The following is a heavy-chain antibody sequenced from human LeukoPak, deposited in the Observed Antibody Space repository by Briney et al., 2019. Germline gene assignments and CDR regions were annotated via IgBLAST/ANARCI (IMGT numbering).Heavy chain of an antibody. V-gene: IGHV3-64D*08. J-gene: IGHJ4*02. CDR1: GFTFSSYA. Sequence: PGGSLRLSCSASGFTFSSYAMHWVRQAPGKGLQYVSGISTSGGRTYYADSVKGRFTISRDNSKNTLYLQMSSLRPEDTAVYYCPLPTLGYWGQGTLVTVSS. CDR2: ISTSGGRT. CDR3: PLPTLGY. D-gene: IGHD2-15*01.